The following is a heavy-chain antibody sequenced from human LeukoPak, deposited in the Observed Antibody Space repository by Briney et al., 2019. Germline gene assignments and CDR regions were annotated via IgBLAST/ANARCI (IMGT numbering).Heavy chain of an antibody. CDR2: IGGSGATT. V-gene: IGHV3-23*01. CDR1: GFSFSAHG. Sequence: GGSLRLSCAASGFSFSAHGMNWVRQAPGKGLEWVSAIGGSGATTYYADSVRGRFTISRDNSKNTMYLKMSSLRAEDTAVYYCAKIRLEESATGYRGQGALVTVSS. CDR3: AKIRLEESATGY. D-gene: IGHD2-15*01. J-gene: IGHJ4*02.